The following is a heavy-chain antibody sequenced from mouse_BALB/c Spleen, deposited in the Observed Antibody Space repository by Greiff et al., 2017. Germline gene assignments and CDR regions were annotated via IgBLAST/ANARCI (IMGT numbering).Heavy chain of an antibody. CDR2: INPSTGYT. Sequence: QVHVKQSGAELAKPGASVKMSCKASGYTFTSYWMHWVKQRPGQGLEWIGYINPSTGYTEYNQKFKDKATLTADKSSSTAYMQLSSLTSEDSAVYYCASGSTSWFAYWGQGTLVTVSA. D-gene: IGHD1-1*01. CDR1: GYTFTSYW. V-gene: IGHV1-7*01. J-gene: IGHJ3*01. CDR3: ASGSTSWFAY.